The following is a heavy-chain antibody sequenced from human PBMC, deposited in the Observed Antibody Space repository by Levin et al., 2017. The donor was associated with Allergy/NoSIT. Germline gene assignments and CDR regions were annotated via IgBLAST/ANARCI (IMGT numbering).Heavy chain of an antibody. CDR2: IYYSGST. V-gene: IGHV4-59*08. D-gene: IGHD2-2*01. Sequence: SQTLSLTCTVSGGSVSSYYWSWIRQPPGKGLEWIGYIYYSGSTNYNPSLKSRLTISVETSKNQFSLKFSSVTSADTAVYYCARQTEFQLPRGRIDYYMDVWGKGTTVIVSS. CDR3: ARQTEFQLPRGRIDYYMDV. CDR1: GGSVSSYY. J-gene: IGHJ6*03.